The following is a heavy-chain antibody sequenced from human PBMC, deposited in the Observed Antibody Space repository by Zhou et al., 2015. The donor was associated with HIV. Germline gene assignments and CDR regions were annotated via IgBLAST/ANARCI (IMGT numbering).Heavy chain of an antibody. CDR2: SSLLFGTP. V-gene: IGHV1-69*01. CDR3: ARDRETRTTYGVVVMEGMDV. J-gene: IGHJ6*02. D-gene: IGHD3-3*01. CDR1: GDAFSSYS. Sequence: QVQLLQSGAEVKKPDSSVRVSCKGSGDAFSSYSISWVRQAPGQGRSVDGTGSSLLFGTPEYAQTFQDRVTISADEYTNTVYMEVSRLTADDTAVYYCARDRETRTTYGVVVMEGMDVWGQGTTVIVS.